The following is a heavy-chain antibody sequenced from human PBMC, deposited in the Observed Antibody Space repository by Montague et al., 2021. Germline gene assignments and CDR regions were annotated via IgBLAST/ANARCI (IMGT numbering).Heavy chain of an antibody. CDR3: AKTLSVAVTE. D-gene: IGHD6-19*01. V-gene: IGHV3-30*02. J-gene: IGHJ4*02. CDR2: IRYDGTSE. CDR1: GFTFSDFG. Sequence: SLRLSCAVSGFTFSDFGLHWVRQAPGKGLEWLAFIRYDGTSEYYADSMRGRFTISRDTSKNTLFLQMNRLRIEDTAVYYCAKTLSVAVTERGQGALVTVSS.